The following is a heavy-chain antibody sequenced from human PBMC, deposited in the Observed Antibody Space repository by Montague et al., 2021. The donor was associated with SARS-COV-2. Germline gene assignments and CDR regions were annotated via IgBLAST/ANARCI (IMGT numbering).Heavy chain of an antibody. V-gene: IGHV3-23*01. CDR3: ARNTIHGYFDY. J-gene: IGHJ4*01. CDR1: GFRFDSYA. D-gene: IGHD3-3*01. CDR2: ISSGGETT. Sequence: SLRLSCAASGFRFDSYAMSWVRQAPGKGLEWLSAISSGGETTDYADSMKGRFTLSRDNSMNTLYLQMNRLRGEDTAVYYCARNTIHGYFDYW.